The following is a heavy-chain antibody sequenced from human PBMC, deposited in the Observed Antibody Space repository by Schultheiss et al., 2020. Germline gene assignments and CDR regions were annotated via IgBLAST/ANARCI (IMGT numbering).Heavy chain of an antibody. CDR1: GGAISTSSYY. D-gene: IGHD3-22*01. Sequence: SETLSLTCTVSGGAISTSSYYWGWIRQPPGKGLEWIGSIYYSGNTYYNPSLKSRVTMSVDTSKNQFSLQLSSVTAADTAVYYCASHNYYFDPSGPADYWGQGTLVTVSS. CDR3: ASHNYYFDPSGPADY. CDR2: IYYSGNT. J-gene: IGHJ4*02. V-gene: IGHV4-39*01.